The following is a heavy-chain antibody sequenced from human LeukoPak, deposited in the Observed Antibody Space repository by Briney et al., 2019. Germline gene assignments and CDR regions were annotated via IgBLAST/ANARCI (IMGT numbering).Heavy chain of an antibody. V-gene: IGHV7-4-1*02. CDR3: ARDHGSGSYWVYYGMDV. CDR2: INTNTGNP. J-gene: IGHJ6*02. CDR1: GYTFTSYA. D-gene: IGHD1-26*01. Sequence: GASVKVSCKASGYTFTSYAVNWVRQAPGQGLEWMGWINTNTGNPTYAQGFTGRFVFSLDTSVSTAYLQISSLKAEDTAVYYCARDHGSGSYWVYYGMDVWGQGTTVTVSS.